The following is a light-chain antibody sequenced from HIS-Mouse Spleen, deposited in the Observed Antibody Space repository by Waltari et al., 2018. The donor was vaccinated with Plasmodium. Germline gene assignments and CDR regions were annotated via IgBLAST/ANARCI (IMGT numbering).Light chain of an antibody. V-gene: IGKV3-15*01. CDR1: QSVSRN. CDR2: GAT. CDR3: QQYNNWSFT. Sequence: EIVMTQSPATLSVSPGERATLACRASQSVSRNFAWYQQKPGQAPRLLIYGATTRATGIPARFGGRGSGTECTLTISSLQSEDFAVYCCQQYNNWSFTFGPGTKVDIK. J-gene: IGKJ3*01.